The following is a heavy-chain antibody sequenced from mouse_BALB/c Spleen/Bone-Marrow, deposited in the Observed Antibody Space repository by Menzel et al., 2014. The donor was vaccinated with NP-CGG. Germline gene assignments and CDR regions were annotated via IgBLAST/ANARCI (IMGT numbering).Heavy chain of an antibody. J-gene: IGHJ4*01. Sequence: QVQLQQSGPGLVAPSQTLSITCTVSGFSLTSYGVHWVRQPPGKVLEWLGVIWAGGSTNYNSALMSRLSISKDNSKSQVFLKMNSLQTDDTAMYYCARGSYYEGAMDYWGQGTSVTVSS. CDR3: ARGSYYEGAMDY. D-gene: IGHD1-1*01. V-gene: IGHV2-9*02. CDR1: GFSLTSYG. CDR2: IWAGGST.